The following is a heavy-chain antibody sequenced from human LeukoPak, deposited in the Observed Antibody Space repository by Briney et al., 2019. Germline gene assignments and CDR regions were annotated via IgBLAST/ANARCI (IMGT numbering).Heavy chain of an antibody. CDR2: IYTSGST. CDR1: GGSISSSSYY. CDR3: AREIYYYYYMDV. Sequence: SETLSLTCTVSGGSISSSSYYWSWIRQPAGKGLEWIGRIYTSGSTNYNPSLKSRVTISVDTSKNQFSLKLSSVTAADTAVYYCAREIYYYYYMDVWGKGTTVTVSS. J-gene: IGHJ6*03. V-gene: IGHV4-61*02.